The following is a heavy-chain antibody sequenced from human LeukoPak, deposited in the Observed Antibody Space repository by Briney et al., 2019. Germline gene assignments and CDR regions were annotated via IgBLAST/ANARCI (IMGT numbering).Heavy chain of an antibody. D-gene: IGHD3-22*01. CDR2: INGSGSNT. J-gene: IGHJ4*02. Sequence: GGSLRLSCKASRFSFISYAMSWVRQAPGRGPEWVSQINGSGSNTYYADSVKGRFTISRDNAKSTLFLQMNSLRDEDTAVYYCVKSGGTFGYYYDSSGSFDSWGQGTLVTVSS. CDR1: RFSFISYA. V-gene: IGHV3-23*01. CDR3: VKSGGTFGYYYDSSGSFDS.